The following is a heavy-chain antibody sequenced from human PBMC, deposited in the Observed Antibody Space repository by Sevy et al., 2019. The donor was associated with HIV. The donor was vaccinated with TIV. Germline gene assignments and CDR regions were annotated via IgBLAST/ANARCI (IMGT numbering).Heavy chain of an antibody. CDR1: GFTFSSYS. Sequence: GGSLRLSCAASGFTFSSYSMNWVRQAPGKGLEWVSSISSSSSYIYYADSVKGRFTISRDNAKNSLYLQMNSLRAEDTAVYYCARDPCSGGSCYSLFDIWGQWTMVTVSS. CDR3: ARDPCSGGSCYSLFDI. J-gene: IGHJ3*02. CDR2: ISSSSSYI. V-gene: IGHV3-21*01. D-gene: IGHD2-15*01.